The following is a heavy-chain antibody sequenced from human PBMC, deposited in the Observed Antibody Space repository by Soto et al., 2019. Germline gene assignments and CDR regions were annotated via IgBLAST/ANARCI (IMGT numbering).Heavy chain of an antibody. J-gene: IGHJ6*02. Sequence: QVQLVESGGGVVQPGRSLRLSCAASGFTFSSYAMHWVRQAPGKGLEWVAVISYDGSNKYYADSVKGRFTISRDNSKNTLYLQMNSLRAEDTAVYYCARDSLDKDYGDYFSVSSDYYYYGMDVWGQGTTVTVSS. D-gene: IGHD4-17*01. CDR3: ARDSLDKDYGDYFSVSSDYYYYGMDV. CDR1: GFTFSSYA. V-gene: IGHV3-30-3*01. CDR2: ISYDGSNK.